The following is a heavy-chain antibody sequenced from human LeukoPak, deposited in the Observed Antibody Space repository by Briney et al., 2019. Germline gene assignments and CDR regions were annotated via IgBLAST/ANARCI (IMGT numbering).Heavy chain of an antibody. CDR1: GFTFTSSA. V-gene: IGHV1-58*01. D-gene: IGHD3-10*01. Sequence: GASVKVSCKASGFTFTSSAVQWVRQARGQRPEWIGWIVVGSGNTNYAQKFQERVTITRDMSTSTAYMELSSLRSEDTAVYYCAADGTYYYGSGSSDYWGQGTLVTVSS. CDR3: AADGTYYYGSGSSDY. CDR2: IVVGSGNT. J-gene: IGHJ4*02.